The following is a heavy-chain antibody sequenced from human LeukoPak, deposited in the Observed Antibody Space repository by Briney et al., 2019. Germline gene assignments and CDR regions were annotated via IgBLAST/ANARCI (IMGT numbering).Heavy chain of an antibody. J-gene: IGHJ5*02. CDR1: GYTFTGYY. Sequence: ASVNLSCKASGYTFTGYYIHWVRQAPGQGLELMGWINPKSGGTNYAQKFQGRVTMTRDTSISTASVELSSLRSDDTALYYCARSLRSTTNWFDPWGRGTLVTVSS. D-gene: IGHD2-2*01. V-gene: IGHV1-2*02. CDR2: INPKSGGT. CDR3: ARSLRSTTNWFDP.